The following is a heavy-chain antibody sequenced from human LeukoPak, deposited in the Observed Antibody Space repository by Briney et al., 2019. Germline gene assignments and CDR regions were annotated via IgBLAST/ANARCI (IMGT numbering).Heavy chain of an antibody. CDR3: ARHSATVTSLNY. Sequence: SETLSLTCTVSGGSISSSNYFWGWIRQPPEKGLEWIGSINYSGSTYCNPSLESRVTISVDTSRKQFSLKLSSVTAADTAVYYCARHSATVTSLNYWGQGTLVTVSS. CDR2: INYSGST. CDR1: GGSISSSNYF. J-gene: IGHJ4*02. V-gene: IGHV4-39*01. D-gene: IGHD4-17*01.